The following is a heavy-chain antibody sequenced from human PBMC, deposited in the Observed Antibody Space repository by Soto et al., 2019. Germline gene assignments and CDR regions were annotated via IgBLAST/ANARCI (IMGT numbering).Heavy chain of an antibody. D-gene: IGHD3-10*01. CDR2: ISYDGSNK. J-gene: IGHJ4*02. V-gene: IGHV3-30*18. Sequence: QVQLVESGGGVVQPGGSLRLSCAASGFTFSSYGMHWVRQAPGKGLEWVAVISYDGSNKYYADSVKGRFTISRDNSKNTLYLQMNSLRAEDTAVYYCAKGAGYYGSGSTDYWGQGTLVTVSS. CDR1: GFTFSSYG. CDR3: AKGAGYYGSGSTDY.